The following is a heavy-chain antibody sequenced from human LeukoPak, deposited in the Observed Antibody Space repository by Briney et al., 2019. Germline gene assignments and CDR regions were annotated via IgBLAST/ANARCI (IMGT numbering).Heavy chain of an antibody. Sequence: GGSLRLSCEASGFTFSTYAMHWVRQAPGKGLEWVALISHDGSDKNYADSVKGRFTISRDNAKNSLYLQMNSLRAEDTAVYYCARDRSGWYELAYWGQGTLSPSPQ. J-gene: IGHJ4*02. V-gene: IGHV3-30*03. CDR1: GFTFSTYA. CDR2: ISHDGSDK. CDR3: ARDRSGWYELAY. D-gene: IGHD6-19*01.